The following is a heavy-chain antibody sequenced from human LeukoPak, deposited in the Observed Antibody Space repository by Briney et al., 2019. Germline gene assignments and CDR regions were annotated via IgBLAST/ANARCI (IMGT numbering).Heavy chain of an antibody. CDR2: ISGSGGST. D-gene: IGHD3-10*01. V-gene: IGHV3-23*01. CDR1: GFTFSSYG. CDR3: AGRGYYYGSGSLYYYYYMDV. J-gene: IGHJ6*03. Sequence: GGTLRLSCAASGFTFSSYGMGWVRQAPGKGLEWVSGISGSGGSTYYADSVKGRFTISRDNSKNTLYLQMNSLRAEDTAVYYCAGRGYYYGSGSLYYYYYMDVWGKGTTVTISS.